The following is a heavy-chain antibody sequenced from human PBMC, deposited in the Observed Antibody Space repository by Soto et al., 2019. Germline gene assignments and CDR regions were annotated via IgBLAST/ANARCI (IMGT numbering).Heavy chain of an antibody. CDR3: TKSDGCGGGACYTGTYYYFDV. Sequence: DVQLFESGGGLVEPGGSLTLSCAASGFPSSTYALNWVRQAPGKGPEWVSTISESGHHTHYADSVKGRFTISRDKSKKTLALQMNSLRVDDTAIYYWTKSDGCGGGACYTGTYYYFDVWGRGTLVTVAS. CDR2: ISESGHHT. CDR1: GFPSSTYA. V-gene: IGHV3-23*01. D-gene: IGHD3-16*02. J-gene: IGHJ2*01.